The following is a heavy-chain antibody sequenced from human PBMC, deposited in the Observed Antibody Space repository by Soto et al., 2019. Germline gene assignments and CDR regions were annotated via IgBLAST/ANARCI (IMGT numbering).Heavy chain of an antibody. CDR1: GVSISSGKW. V-gene: IGHV4-4*02. CDR2: IFHTGNT. Sequence: SETLSLTCTISGVSISSGKWWSWVRQPPGEGLEWIGEIFHTGNTDYKPSLKSRVSILVDRSKNQFSLNLDSVTAADTAVYYCARNLFDSRGYPPEVWGQGILVTVSS. J-gene: IGHJ4*02. CDR3: ARNLFDSRGYPPEV. D-gene: IGHD3-22*01.